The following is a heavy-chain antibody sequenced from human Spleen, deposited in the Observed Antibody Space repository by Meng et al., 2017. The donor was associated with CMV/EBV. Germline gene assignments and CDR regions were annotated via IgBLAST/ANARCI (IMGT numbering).Heavy chain of an antibody. CDR2: IYHSGST. V-gene: IGHV4-4*02. Sequence: QVQLQESGPGLVNPSGTLSLTCAVSGGSISSSNLWTWVRQVPGKGLEWIGEIYHSGSTNYSPSLKSRVTISVDKFKNQFSLKLGSVTAADTAVYYCARIERRRILKYCGSDCSTTDYWGQGTLVTVSS. CDR1: GGSISSSNL. J-gene: IGHJ4*02. D-gene: IGHD2-21*02. CDR3: ARIERRRILKYCGSDCSTTDY.